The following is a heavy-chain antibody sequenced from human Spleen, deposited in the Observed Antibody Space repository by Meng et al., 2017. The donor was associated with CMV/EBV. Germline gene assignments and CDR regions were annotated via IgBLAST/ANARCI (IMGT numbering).Heavy chain of an antibody. Sequence: QVQLTQWGAGLLKPSETLSLTCAVYGGSFSGYYWSWIRQPPGKGLEWIGEINHSGSTNYNPSLKSRVTISVDTSKNQFSLKLSSVTAADTAVYCCAREGMAIKALGYWGQGTPVTVSS. D-gene: IGHD2-8*01. CDR2: INHSGST. CDR3: AREGMAIKALGY. V-gene: IGHV4-34*01. J-gene: IGHJ4*02. CDR1: GGSFSGYY.